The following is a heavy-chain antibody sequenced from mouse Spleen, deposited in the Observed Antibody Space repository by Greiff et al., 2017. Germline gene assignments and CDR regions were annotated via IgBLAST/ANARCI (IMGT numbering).Heavy chain of an antibody. V-gene: IGHV1-26*01. J-gene: IGHJ1*01. CDR3: ARRIDWYFDV. CDR1: GYTFTDYY. Sequence: EVQLQQSGPELVKPGASVKISCKASGYTFTDYYMNWVKQSHGKSLEWIGDINPNNGGTSYNQKFKGKATLTVDKSSSTAYMELRSLTSEDSAVYYCARRIDWYFDVWGAGTTVTVSS. CDR2: INPNNGGT.